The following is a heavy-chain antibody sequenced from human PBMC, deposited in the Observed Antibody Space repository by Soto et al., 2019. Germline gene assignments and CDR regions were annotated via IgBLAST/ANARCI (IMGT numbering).Heavy chain of an antibody. CDR2: ISGYNGNT. J-gene: IGHJ4*02. D-gene: IGHD3-10*01. CDR1: GYTFTNYG. V-gene: IGHV1-18*01. CDR3: ARDMGVNDKGDYVDY. Sequence: ASLKVSCKASGYTFTNYGISWVRQAPGQGPEWMGWISGYNGNTKYAPKFQGRVTLTSDTSTSTSYIQLRSLRSADTAVYYCARDMGVNDKGDYVDYWGQGTLVTVSS.